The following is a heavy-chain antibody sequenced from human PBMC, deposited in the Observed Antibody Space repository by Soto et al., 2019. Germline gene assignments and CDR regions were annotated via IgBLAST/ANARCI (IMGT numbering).Heavy chain of an antibody. CDR2: INPNSGGT. CDR1: GYTFTGYY. V-gene: IGHV1-2*02. D-gene: IGHD2-15*01. J-gene: IGHJ4*02. Sequence: ASVKVSCKASGYTFTGYYMHWVRQAPGQGLEWMGWINPNSGGTNYAQKFQGRVTMTRDTSISTAYMELSRLRSDDTAVYYCARDYRVVVAANPLDYWGQGTLVTVYS. CDR3: ARDYRVVVAANPLDY.